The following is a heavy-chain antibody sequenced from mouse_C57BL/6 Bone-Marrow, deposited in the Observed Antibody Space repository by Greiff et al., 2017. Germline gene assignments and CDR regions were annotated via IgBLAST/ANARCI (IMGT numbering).Heavy chain of an antibody. CDR3: TTGPYLFAY. V-gene: IGHV14-4*01. CDR1: GFNIKDDY. D-gene: IGHD6-5*01. J-gene: IGHJ3*01. CDR2: IDPENGDT. Sequence: EVQGVESGAELVRPGASVKLSCTASGFNIKDDYMHWVKQRPEQGLEWIGWIDPENGDTEYASKFQGKATITADTSSNTAYLQLSSLTAEDTAVYYCTTGPYLFAYWGQGTLVTVSA.